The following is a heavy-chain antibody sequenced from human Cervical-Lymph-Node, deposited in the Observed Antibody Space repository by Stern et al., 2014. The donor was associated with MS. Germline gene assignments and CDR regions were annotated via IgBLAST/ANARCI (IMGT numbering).Heavy chain of an antibody. J-gene: IGHJ4*02. CDR2: IFPLDSDT. D-gene: IGHD6-19*01. CDR3: ARLDSSGWSR. Sequence: VQLVQSGAEMKKVGESLRISCKGSGYSFTSNWIGWVRQLPGKRLEWMGIIFPLDSDTRNRPSFQGQVTISADASISTAYLQWSSLRASDTAKYYCARLDSSGWSRWGQGTLVTVSS. V-gene: IGHV5-51*01. CDR1: GYSFTSNW.